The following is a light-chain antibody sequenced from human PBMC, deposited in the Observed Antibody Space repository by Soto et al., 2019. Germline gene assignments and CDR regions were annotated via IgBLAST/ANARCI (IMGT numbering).Light chain of an antibody. Sequence: EIVMTQSPATLSVSPGDRATLSCRASQSVSSNLAWYQQKPGXXTRXXXXGXXKRATXIKARFSGSGSGTEFTITISRMEIEDFAVYYCQQYGSSPQTFGQGTKVDIK. CDR2: GXX. CDR1: QSVSSN. V-gene: IGKV3-15*01. J-gene: IGKJ1*01. CDR3: QQYGSSPQT.